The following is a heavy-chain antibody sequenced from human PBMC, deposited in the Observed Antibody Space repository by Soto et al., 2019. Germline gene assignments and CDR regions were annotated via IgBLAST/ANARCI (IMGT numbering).Heavy chain of an antibody. CDR2: ISTTSTII. CDR1: GFNLGSYA. V-gene: IGHV3-48*01. J-gene: IGHJ4*02. Sequence: EVQLVESGGGLVQPGGSLRLSCAASGFNLGSYAMNWIRQAPGKGLEWVAYISTTSTIIRYADSLKGRFTVSRDKAKSSLDLQSMSLRAEDRAVYDCARYGSGGVSVDNWGQGTLVTVSS. CDR3: ARYGSGGVSVDN. D-gene: IGHD3-10*01.